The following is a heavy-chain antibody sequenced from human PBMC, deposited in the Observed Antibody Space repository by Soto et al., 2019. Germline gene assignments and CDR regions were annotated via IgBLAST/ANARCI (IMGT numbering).Heavy chain of an antibody. J-gene: IGHJ4*02. V-gene: IGHV4-34*01. Sequence: SETLSLTCAVYGVSFNNYYLSWIRQPPGKGLEWIGEVNHRGSTNYNPSLKSRVTISVDTSKNQFSLKLRSVTAADTAVYYCARGDYGGNSDDSWGQGTLVTVSS. CDR2: VNHRGST. CDR3: ARGDYGGNSDDS. D-gene: IGHD4-17*01. CDR1: GVSFNNYY.